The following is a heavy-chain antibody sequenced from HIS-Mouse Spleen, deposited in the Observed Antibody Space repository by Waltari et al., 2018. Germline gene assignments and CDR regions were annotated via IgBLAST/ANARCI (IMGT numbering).Heavy chain of an antibody. D-gene: IGHD6-13*01. J-gene: IGHJ2*01. V-gene: IGHV4-39*07. CDR2: IYYSRST. Sequence: QLQLQESGPGLVKPSETLSLTCTVSGGSISSSSYYWGWIRQPPGTGLEWIGGIYYSRSTYYNPSLKSRVTISVDTSKNQFSLKLSSVTAADTAVYYCAREIPYSSSWYDWYFDLWGRGTLVTVSS. CDR1: GGSISSSSYY. CDR3: AREIPYSSSWYDWYFDL.